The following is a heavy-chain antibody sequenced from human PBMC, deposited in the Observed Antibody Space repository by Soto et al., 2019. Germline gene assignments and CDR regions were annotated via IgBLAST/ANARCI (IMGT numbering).Heavy chain of an antibody. D-gene: IGHD6-13*01. V-gene: IGHV1-2*02. CDR3: VRAVGRDGSSWYEGAYDS. CDR2: INPDTGGT. CDR1: GYSFTAYY. Sequence: HVQLVQSGAAVERSGASVKVSCKTSGYSFTAYYIHWVRQAPGQGLEWMGWINPDTGGTDFAQRFQGGVPMARDPSLTTAYMDLTSLKSGDTAIYCWVRAVGRDGSSWYEGAYDSWGQGTLVTVSS. J-gene: IGHJ4*02.